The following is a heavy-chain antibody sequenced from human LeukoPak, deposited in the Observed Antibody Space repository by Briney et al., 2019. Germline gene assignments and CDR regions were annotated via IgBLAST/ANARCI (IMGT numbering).Heavy chain of an antibody. CDR1: GFIFSSYA. CDR2: IVGNGDST. CDR3: ARAYASGSYSYHGY. D-gene: IGHD3-10*01. V-gene: IGHV3-23*01. Sequence: GGSLRLSCAASGFIFSSYAMSWVRQAPGKGLEWVSGIVGNGDSTYYADSVEGRFTISRDNSKNTLYLQMNSLTAEDTAVYYCARAYASGSYSYHGYWGQGTLVTVSS. J-gene: IGHJ4*02.